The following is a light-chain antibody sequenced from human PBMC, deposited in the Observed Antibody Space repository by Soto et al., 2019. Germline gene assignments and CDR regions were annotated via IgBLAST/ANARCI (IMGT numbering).Light chain of an antibody. V-gene: IGKV3-15*01. Sequence: EIVMTQSPATLSVSPGEGATLSCKASQNVYNNLAWYQQRPGQPPRLLIYDASTRATGISARFSGSGYGTEFTLTISSLQSEDFAVYVCQQCRNWPLTFGGGTKVEI. CDR1: QNVYNN. J-gene: IGKJ4*01. CDR3: QQCRNWPLT. CDR2: DAS.